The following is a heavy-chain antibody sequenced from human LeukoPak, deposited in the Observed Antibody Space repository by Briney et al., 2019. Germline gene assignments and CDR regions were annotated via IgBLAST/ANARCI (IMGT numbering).Heavy chain of an antibody. D-gene: IGHD5-18*01. CDR3: ARSLSGGDNYALAY. CDR2: INHSGST. Sequence: SETLSLTCAVYGGSFSGYYWNWIRQPPGKGLEWIGEINHSGSTNYNPSLKSRVTISVDTSKNQFSLKLSSMTAADTAVYYCARSLSGGDNYALAYWGQGTLVTVSS. J-gene: IGHJ4*02. CDR1: GGSFSGYY. V-gene: IGHV4-34*01.